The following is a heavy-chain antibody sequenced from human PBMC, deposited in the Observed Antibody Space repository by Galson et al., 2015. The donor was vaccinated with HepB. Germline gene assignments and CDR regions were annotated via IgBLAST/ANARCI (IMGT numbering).Heavy chain of an antibody. D-gene: IGHD2-15*01. J-gene: IGHJ5*02. CDR1: GYTFSSYS. CDR2: ISAYNHDT. Sequence: SVKVSCKASGYTFSSYSITWVRQAPGQGLEWMGWISAYNHDTNYAQKLQGRVTMTTDTSTSTAYMELRSLRSDDTAVYYCARGALIVVVDATPNNWFDPWGQGTLVTVSS. CDR3: ARGALIVVVDATPNNWFDP. V-gene: IGHV1-18*04.